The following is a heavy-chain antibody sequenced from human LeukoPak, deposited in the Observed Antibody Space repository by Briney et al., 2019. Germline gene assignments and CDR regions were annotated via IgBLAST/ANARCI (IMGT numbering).Heavy chain of an antibody. J-gene: IGHJ4*02. Sequence: GGSLRLSCAASGFTFSSYAMHWVRQAPGKGLEYVSAISSNGGSTYYANSVKGRFTISRDNSKNTLYLQMGSLRAEDMAVYYCARDLGPRVTLPFDYWGQGTLVTVSS. CDR1: GFTFSSYA. V-gene: IGHV3-64*01. CDR2: ISSNGGST. D-gene: IGHD5-18*01. CDR3: ARDLGPRVTLPFDY.